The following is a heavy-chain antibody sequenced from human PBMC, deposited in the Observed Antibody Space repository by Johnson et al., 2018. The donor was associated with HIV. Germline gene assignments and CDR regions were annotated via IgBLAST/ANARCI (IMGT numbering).Heavy chain of an antibody. V-gene: IGHV3-30*18. CDR2: ISYDGSNK. J-gene: IGHJ3*02. CDR1: GFTFSSYG. CDR3: AKGQGSGYPKDAFEI. D-gene: IGHD3-22*01. Sequence: QEQLVESGGGVVQPGRSLRLSCAASGFTFSSYGMHWVRQAPGKGLEWVAVISYDGSNKYYADSVKGRFTVPRDNSKNTLYGEMNSLRVEDTAVYYCAKGQGSGYPKDAFEIWGRGTIVTISS.